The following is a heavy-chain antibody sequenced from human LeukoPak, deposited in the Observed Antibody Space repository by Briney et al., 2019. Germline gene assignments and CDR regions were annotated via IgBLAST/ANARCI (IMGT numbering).Heavy chain of an antibody. J-gene: IGHJ6*04. Sequence: TGGSLRLSCAASGFTFDDYAMHWVRHAPGKGLEWVSLISWDGGSTYYADSVKGRFTISRDNSKNSLYLQMNSLRAEDTAVYYCASYLVMTLDVWGKGTTVTISS. V-gene: IGHV3-43D*03. D-gene: IGHD3-16*02. CDR2: ISWDGGST. CDR3: ASYLVMTLDV. CDR1: GFTFDDYA.